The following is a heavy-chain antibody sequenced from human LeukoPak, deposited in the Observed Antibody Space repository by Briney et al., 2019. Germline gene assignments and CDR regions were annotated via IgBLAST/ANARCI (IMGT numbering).Heavy chain of an antibody. CDR2: IYYSGST. CDR3: ARETKGYCSGGSCYRHYYYGMDV. CDR1: GGSISSSSYY. Sequence: PSETLSLTCTVSGGSISSSSYYWGWIRQPPGKGLEWIGTIYYSGSTYYNPALKSRVTISVDTSKNQFSLRLSSATAADTAVYYCARETKGYCSGGSCYRHYYYGMDVWGQGTTVTVSS. J-gene: IGHJ6*02. D-gene: IGHD2-15*01. V-gene: IGHV4-39*02.